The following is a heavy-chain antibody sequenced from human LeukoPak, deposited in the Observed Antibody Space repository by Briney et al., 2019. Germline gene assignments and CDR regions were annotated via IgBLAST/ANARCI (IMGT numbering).Heavy chain of an antibody. Sequence: GSLRLSCAASGFTFSSYSMNWVRQPPGKGLEWIGSIYYSGSTYYNPSLKSRVTISVDTSKNQFSLKLSSVTAADTAVYYCASPRRHYYGSGSYYIPFDIWGQGTMVTVSS. D-gene: IGHD3-10*01. V-gene: IGHV4-39*01. CDR1: GFTFSSYSMN. CDR3: ASPRRHYYGSGSYYIPFDI. CDR2: IYYSGST. J-gene: IGHJ3*02.